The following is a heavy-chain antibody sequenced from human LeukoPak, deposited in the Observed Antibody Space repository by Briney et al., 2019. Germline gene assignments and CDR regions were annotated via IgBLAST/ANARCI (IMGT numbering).Heavy chain of an antibody. V-gene: IGHV4-39*07. CDR1: GGSISSTTYY. CDR3: ARDSPSDNGMDV. Sequence: SETLSLTCTVSGGSISSTTYYWGWIRQPPGEGLEWIGSIYYSGSTSYNPSLKSRVTISLDTSKNQFSLKLTSVTAADTAVYYCARDSPSDNGMDVWGQGTTVTVS. J-gene: IGHJ6*02. CDR2: IYYSGST. D-gene: IGHD3-9*01.